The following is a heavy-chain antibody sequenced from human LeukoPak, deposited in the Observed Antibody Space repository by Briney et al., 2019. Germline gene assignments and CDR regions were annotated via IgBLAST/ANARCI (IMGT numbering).Heavy chain of an antibody. V-gene: IGHV3-30*02. CDR3: AKLAVNIYYFDY. J-gene: IGHJ4*02. Sequence: PGGSLRLSCAASGFNFSIYGMHWVRQAPDKGLEWVSSISYNGGKTYYSDSVKGRFTISRDNSKNTLYLQMNSLRADDTAVYYCAKLAVNIYYFDYWGQGALVTVSS. CDR1: GFNFSIYG. CDR2: ISYNGGKT. D-gene: IGHD3-22*01.